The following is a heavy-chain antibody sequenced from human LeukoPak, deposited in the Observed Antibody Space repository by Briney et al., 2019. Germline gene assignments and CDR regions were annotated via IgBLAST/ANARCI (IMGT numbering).Heavy chain of an antibody. V-gene: IGHV4-59*11. Sequence: SETLSLTCSVSGGSISSHYWSWIRQPPGKGLEWIGYIYYSGSTNYNPSLKSRVTISVDTSKNQFSLKLSSVTAADTAVYYCASQEYSSSFPHYYYYYMDVWGKGTTVTVSS. CDR2: IYYSGST. CDR3: ASQEYSSSFPHYYYYYMDV. CDR1: GGSISSHY. D-gene: IGHD6-6*01. J-gene: IGHJ6*03.